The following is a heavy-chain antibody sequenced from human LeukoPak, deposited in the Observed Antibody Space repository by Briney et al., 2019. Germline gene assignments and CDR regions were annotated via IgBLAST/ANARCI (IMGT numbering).Heavy chain of an antibody. V-gene: IGHV3-30-3*01. J-gene: IGHJ6*02. CDR2: ISYDGSNK. CDR3: ARDSHDYGGMGMDV. Sequence: GGSLRLSCAASGFTFSSYAMHWVRQAPGKGLEWVAVISYDGSNKYYADSVKGRFTISRDNSKNTLYLQMNSLRAEDTAVYYCARDSHDYGGMGMDVWGQGTTVTVSS. CDR1: GFTFSSYA. D-gene: IGHD4-17*01.